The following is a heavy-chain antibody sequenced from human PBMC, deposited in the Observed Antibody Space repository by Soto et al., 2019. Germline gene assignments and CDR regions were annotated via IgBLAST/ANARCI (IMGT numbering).Heavy chain of an antibody. Sequence: PGGSLRLSCAASGFTFSSYAMHWVRQAPGKGLEWVAVISYDGSNKYYADSVKGRFTISRDNSKNTLYLQMNSLRAEDTAVYYCAREGRSSWYIGGYYYGMDVWGQGTAVTVSS. CDR2: ISYDGSNK. D-gene: IGHD6-13*01. V-gene: IGHV3-30-3*01. CDR1: GFTFSSYA. CDR3: AREGRSSWYIGGYYYGMDV. J-gene: IGHJ6*02.